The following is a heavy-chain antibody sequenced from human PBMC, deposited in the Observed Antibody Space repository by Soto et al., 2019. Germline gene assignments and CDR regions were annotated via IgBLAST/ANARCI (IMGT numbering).Heavy chain of an antibody. CDR3: ARDGGKWELPY. D-gene: IGHD1-26*01. Sequence: GGSLRLSCAASGFTFSSYGMHWVRQAPGKGLEWVAVIWYDGSNKYYADSVKGRFTISRDNSKNTLYLQMNSLRAEDTAVYYCARDGGKWELPYWGQGTLVTVSS. J-gene: IGHJ4*02. V-gene: IGHV3-33*01. CDR1: GFTFSSYG. CDR2: IWYDGSNK.